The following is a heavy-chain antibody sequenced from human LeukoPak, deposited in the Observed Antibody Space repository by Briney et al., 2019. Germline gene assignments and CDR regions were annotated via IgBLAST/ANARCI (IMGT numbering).Heavy chain of an antibody. D-gene: IGHD5-24*01. J-gene: IGHJ6*02. Sequence: GGSLRLSCAASGFTFSDHYMDWVRQAPGKGLEWVGRTGNKANSYTSQYAASVKGRFTISRDDSKNSLYLQMNSLKTEDTAVYYCARGSSATDYYYYGVDVWGQGTTVTVSS. CDR2: TGNKANSYTS. CDR1: GFTFSDHY. CDR3: ARGSSATDYYYYGVDV. V-gene: IGHV3-72*01.